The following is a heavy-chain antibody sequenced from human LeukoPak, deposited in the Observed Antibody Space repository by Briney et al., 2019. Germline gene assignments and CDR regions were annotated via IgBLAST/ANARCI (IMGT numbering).Heavy chain of an antibody. J-gene: IGHJ6*02. V-gene: IGHV4-34*01. D-gene: IGHD6-6*01. CDR1: GGSFSGYY. CDR2: INHSGST. Sequence: SETLSLTCAVYGGSFSGYYWSWIRHPPGKGLEWIGEINHSGSTNYNPSLKSRVTISVDTSKNQFSLKLSSVTAADTAVYYRARAGKSSSSYYYYGMDVWGQGTTVTVSS. CDR3: ARAGKSSSSYYYYGMDV.